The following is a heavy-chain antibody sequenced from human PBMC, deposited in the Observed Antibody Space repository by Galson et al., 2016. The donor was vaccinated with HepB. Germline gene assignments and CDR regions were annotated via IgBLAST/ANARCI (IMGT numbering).Heavy chain of an antibody. D-gene: IGHD2-2*01. CDR3: VRSTATDSYCRSTSCYGQAPYYYYGMDV. CDR2: IIPMFRTP. Sequence: CKASGGIFNIFAVSWVRQTPGQGLEWMGGIIPMFRTPSYAPKFQGRITITADESTSTVYMELSSLRSEDTAVFYCVRSTATDSYCRSTSCYGQAPYYYYGMDVWGQGTTVTVSS. J-gene: IGHJ6*02. V-gene: IGHV1-69*01. CDR1: GGIFNIFA.